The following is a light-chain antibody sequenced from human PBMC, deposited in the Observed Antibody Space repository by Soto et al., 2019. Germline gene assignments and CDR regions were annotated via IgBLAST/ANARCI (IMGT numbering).Light chain of an antibody. Sequence: EIVLTQSPGTLSLSPGERATLSCRASQSLTSSYLAWYQQKPGQSPRLLIYGASRRATGIPDRFSGSGPGTDFTLTISGLEPEDFAVYYCQHFGNSLWTFGQGTKVDTK. CDR3: QHFGNSLWT. CDR1: QSLTSSY. V-gene: IGKV3-20*01. CDR2: GAS. J-gene: IGKJ1*01.